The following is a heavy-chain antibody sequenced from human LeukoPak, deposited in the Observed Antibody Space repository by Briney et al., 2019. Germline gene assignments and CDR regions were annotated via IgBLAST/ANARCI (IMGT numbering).Heavy chain of an antibody. Sequence: GGSLRLSSADPLFTLITSTMYAVRQAPGRGLEWVSCISSSSTYMLYADSAKGRFTISRDNAKNSLYLQMNSLRAEDTAVYYCACDICDDYWGQGTLVTVSS. CDR1: LFTLITST. J-gene: IGHJ4*02. V-gene: IGHV3-21*01. CDR3: ACDICDDY. CDR2: ISSSSTYM.